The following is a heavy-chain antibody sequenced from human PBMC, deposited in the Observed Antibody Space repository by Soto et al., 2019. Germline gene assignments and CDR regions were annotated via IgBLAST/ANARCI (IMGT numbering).Heavy chain of an antibody. Sequence: ASVKDSCKASGYTFTSYGISWVRQAPGQGLEWMGWISAYNGNTNYAQKLQGRVTMTTDTSTSTAYMELRSLRPDDTAVYYCASCLTGSFWFDPWGQGTLVTVSS. J-gene: IGHJ5*02. V-gene: IGHV1-18*01. CDR3: ASCLTGSFWFDP. CDR2: ISAYNGNT. D-gene: IGHD3-9*01. CDR1: GYTFTSYG.